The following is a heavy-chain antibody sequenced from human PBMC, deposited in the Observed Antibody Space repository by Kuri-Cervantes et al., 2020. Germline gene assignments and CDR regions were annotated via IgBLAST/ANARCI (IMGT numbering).Heavy chain of an antibody. CDR3: ARGQAAFDI. CDR1: GGSISSYY. J-gene: IGHJ3*02. Sequence: GSLRLSCTVSGGSISSYYWSWIRQPPGKGLEWIGYIYYSGSTNYNPSLKSRVTISVDTSKNQFSLKLSSVTAADTAVYYCARGQAAFDIWGQGTMVTVSS. CDR2: IYYSGST. V-gene: IGHV4-59*01.